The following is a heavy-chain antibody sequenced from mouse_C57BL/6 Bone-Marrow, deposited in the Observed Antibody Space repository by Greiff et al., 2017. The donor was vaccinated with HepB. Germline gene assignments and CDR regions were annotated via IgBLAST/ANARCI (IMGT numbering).Heavy chain of an antibody. Sequence: EVKLMESGGGLVKPGGSLKLSCAASGFTFSSYAMSWVRQTPEKRLEWVATISDGGSYTYYPDNVKGRFTISRDNAKNNLYLQMSHLKSEDTAMYYCARDGNYWFAYWGQGTLVTVSA. CDR3: ARDGNYWFAY. CDR2: ISDGGSYT. CDR1: GFTFSSYA. V-gene: IGHV5-4*01. J-gene: IGHJ3*01. D-gene: IGHD2-1*01.